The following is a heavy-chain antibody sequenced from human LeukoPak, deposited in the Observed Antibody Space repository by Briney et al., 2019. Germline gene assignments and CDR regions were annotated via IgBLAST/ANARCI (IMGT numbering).Heavy chain of an antibody. CDR2: IYYSGST. D-gene: IGHD3-10*01. J-gene: IGHJ3*02. CDR3: ACGDLELGAFDI. V-gene: IGHV4-59*01. CDR1: GGSISSYY. Sequence: ASETLSLTCTVSGGSISSYYWSWIRQPPGKGLEWIGYIYYSGSTNYNPSLKSRVTISVDTSKNQFSLKLSSVTAADTAVYYCACGDLELGAFDIRGQGTMVTVSS.